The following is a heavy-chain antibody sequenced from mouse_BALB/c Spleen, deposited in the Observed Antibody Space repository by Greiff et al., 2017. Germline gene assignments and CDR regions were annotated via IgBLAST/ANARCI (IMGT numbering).Heavy chain of an antibody. D-gene: IGHD2-2*01. V-gene: IGHV1S135*01. CDR1: GYAFTSYN. J-gene: IGHJ2*01. Sequence: VQLQQSGPELVKPGASVKVSCKASGYAFTSYNMYWVKQSHGKSLEWIGYIDPYNGGTSYNQKFKGKATLTVDKSSSTAYMHLNSLTSEDSAVYYCAISDYGYDGYFDYWGQGTTLTVSS. CDR2: IDPYNGGT. CDR3: AISDYGYDGYFDY.